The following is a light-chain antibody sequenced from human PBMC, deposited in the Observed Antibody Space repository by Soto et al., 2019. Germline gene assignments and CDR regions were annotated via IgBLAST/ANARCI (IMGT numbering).Light chain of an antibody. CDR3: CSYAGSSTFVV. Sequence: QSVLTQPASVSGSPGQSITISCTGTSSEVGSYNLVSWYQQHPGKAPKLMIYEVSKRPSGVSNRFSGSKSGNTASLTISGLQAEDEADYYCCSYAGSSTFVVFGGETKVTVL. V-gene: IGLV2-23*02. CDR1: SSEVGSYNL. J-gene: IGLJ3*02. CDR2: EVS.